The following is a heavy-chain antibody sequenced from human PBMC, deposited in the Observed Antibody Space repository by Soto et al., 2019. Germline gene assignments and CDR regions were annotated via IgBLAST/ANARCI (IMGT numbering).Heavy chain of an antibody. CDR2: MNPNSGNT. CDR3: ARGYDYYYYYYMVV. V-gene: IGHV1-8*01. D-gene: IGHD3-10*01. Sequence: ASVKVSCKASGYTFTSYDINWVRQATGQGLEWMGWMNPNSGNTGYAQKFQGRVTMTRNTSISTAYMELSSLRSEDTAVYYCARGYDYYYYYYMVVWGKGTTVTVSS. J-gene: IGHJ6*03. CDR1: GYTFTSYD.